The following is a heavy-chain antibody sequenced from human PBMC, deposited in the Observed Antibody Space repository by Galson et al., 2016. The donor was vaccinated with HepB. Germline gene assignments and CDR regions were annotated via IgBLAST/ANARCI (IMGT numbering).Heavy chain of an antibody. D-gene: IGHD2-21*02. J-gene: IGHJ4*02. CDR1: GGSITRGDLS. CDR2: IHHTGVT. Sequence: TLSLTCAVSGGSITRGDLSWSWIRQPPGKGLEWIGYIHHTGVTYYNSSLQSRVTLSVDRSKNQFSLTVNSVTAADTAVYYCARIAMTTINYYFDYWGQGTLVTVSS. CDR3: ARIAMTTINYYFDY. V-gene: IGHV4-30-2*01.